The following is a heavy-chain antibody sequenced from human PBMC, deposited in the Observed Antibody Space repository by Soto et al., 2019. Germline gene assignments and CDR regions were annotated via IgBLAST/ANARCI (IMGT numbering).Heavy chain of an antibody. V-gene: IGHV4-31*03. J-gene: IGHJ4*02. CDR1: GGSISSGTPY. D-gene: IGHD4-17*01. Sequence: KPSETLSLTCTVSGGSISSGTPYWSWIRQDPEKGLEWIGYIFYSGATYYNPSLRSRASISVDTSKNQFSLDLSFVTAADTAVYYCARERLYGDNGPHHFDYWGQGALVTVSS. CDR2: IFYSGAT. CDR3: ARERLYGDNGPHHFDY.